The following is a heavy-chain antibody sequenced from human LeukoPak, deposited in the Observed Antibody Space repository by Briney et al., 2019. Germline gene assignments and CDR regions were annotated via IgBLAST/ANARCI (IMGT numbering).Heavy chain of an antibody. CDR3: ARDPAVTTGWYFDY. V-gene: IGHV3-30*03. CDR2: ISYDGSNK. Sequence: PGGSLRLSCAASGFTFSSYGMHWVRQAPGKGLEWVAVISYDGSNKYYADSVKGRFTISRDSSKNTLYLQMNSLRPEDTAVYYCARDPAVTTGWYFDYWGQGTLVTVSS. J-gene: IGHJ4*02. CDR1: GFTFSSYG. D-gene: IGHD3-3*01.